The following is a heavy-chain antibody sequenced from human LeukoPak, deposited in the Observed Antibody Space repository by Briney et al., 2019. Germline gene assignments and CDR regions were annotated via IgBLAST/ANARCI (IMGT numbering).Heavy chain of an antibody. CDR2: IKSKTDGGTT. D-gene: IGHD6-25*01. CDR3: AKEGSRYYYYMDV. Sequence: AGGSLRLSCAASGFTFSNAWMSWVRQAPGKGLEWVGRIKSKTDGGTTDYAAPVKGRFTISRDHSKNTLFLQMNSLKTEDTAVYYCAKEGSRYYYYMDVWGKGTTVTVSS. CDR1: GFTFSNAW. V-gene: IGHV3-15*01. J-gene: IGHJ6*03.